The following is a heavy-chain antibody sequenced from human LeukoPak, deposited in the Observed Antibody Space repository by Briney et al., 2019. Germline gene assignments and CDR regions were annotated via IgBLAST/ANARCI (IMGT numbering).Heavy chain of an antibody. D-gene: IGHD3-22*01. J-gene: IGHJ4*02. CDR2: ISYSGST. Sequence: PSETLSLTCTVSGGSISSFYWSWIRQPPGKGLEWIGCISYSGSTNYNPSLKSRVTISVDTSKNHFSLKLSSVTAAATAEYYCASHRRYYFDSEFDFWGQGTLVTVSS. V-gene: IGHV4-59*08. CDR3: ASHRRYYFDSEFDF. CDR1: GGSISSFY.